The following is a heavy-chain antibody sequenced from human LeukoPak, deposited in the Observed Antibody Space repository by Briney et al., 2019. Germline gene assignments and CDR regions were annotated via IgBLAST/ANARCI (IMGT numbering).Heavy chain of an antibody. Sequence: GGSLRLSCAASGFTFSSYGMHWVRQAPGKGLEWVAFIRYDGSNKYYADTVKGRFTISRDNSKSTLYLQMNSLRAEDTAVYYCAKDQLGYCSSTSCQGGFDYWGQGTLVTVSS. CDR3: AKDQLGYCSSTSCQGGFDY. J-gene: IGHJ4*02. CDR2: IRYDGSNK. D-gene: IGHD2-2*01. V-gene: IGHV3-30*02. CDR1: GFTFSSYG.